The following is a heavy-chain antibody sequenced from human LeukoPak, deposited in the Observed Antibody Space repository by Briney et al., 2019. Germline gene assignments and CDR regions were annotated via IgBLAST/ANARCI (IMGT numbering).Heavy chain of an antibody. J-gene: IGHJ4*02. CDR2: ISYDGSNK. CDR3: ARDEVGATCSDY. Sequence: GGSLRLSCAASGFTFSSYAMHWVRQAPGKGLEWVAVISYDGSNKYYADSVKGRFTISRDNSKNTLYLQMNSLRAEDTAVYYCARDEVGATCSDYWGQGTLVTVSS. CDR1: GFTFSSYA. V-gene: IGHV3-30-3*01. D-gene: IGHD1-26*01.